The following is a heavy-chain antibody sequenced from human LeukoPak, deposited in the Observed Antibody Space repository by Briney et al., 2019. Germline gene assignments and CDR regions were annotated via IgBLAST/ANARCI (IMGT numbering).Heavy chain of an antibody. V-gene: IGHV5-51*01. Sequence: GESLKISCKDSGYRFTSYWIGWVRQMPGKGLEWMGIIYPADSDTRYSPSFQGQVTISADKSISTANLQWSSLKASDTAMYYCARSRYCTTTSCRHFDYWGQGTLVTVSS. CDR1: GYRFTSYW. D-gene: IGHD2-2*01. J-gene: IGHJ4*02. CDR2: IYPADSDT. CDR3: ARSRYCTTTSCRHFDY.